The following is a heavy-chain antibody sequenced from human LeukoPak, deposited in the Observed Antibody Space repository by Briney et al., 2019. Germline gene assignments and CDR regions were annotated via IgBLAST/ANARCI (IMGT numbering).Heavy chain of an antibody. J-gene: IGHJ4*02. CDR1: GFTFSDYG. D-gene: IGHD1-7*01. CDR2: MSYDGSDK. Sequence: GRSLRLSCAASGFTFSDYGMHWVRQAPGKGLEWVALMSYDGSDKYYADSVKGRFTISRDNSKNTLYLQMNSLRTEDTALYYCAKIRVVFNWNYAYYFDSWGQGTLVTVSS. CDR3: AKIRVVFNWNYAYYFDS. V-gene: IGHV3-30*18.